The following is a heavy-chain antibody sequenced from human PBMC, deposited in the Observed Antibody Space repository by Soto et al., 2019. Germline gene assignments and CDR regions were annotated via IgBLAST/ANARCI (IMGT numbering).Heavy chain of an antibody. CDR1: GYTFKSYQ. Sequence: ASVKVSCKASGYTFKSYQIYWVRQAPGQRLECMGWINVSNGNTEYSQNFQGRVTITRDTSASTVYMELNSLRSEDTAVYYCARDKDLNLMTNLDYWGQGTPVTVSS. D-gene: IGHD4-17*01. J-gene: IGHJ4*02. CDR3: ARDKDLNLMTNLDY. CDR2: INVSNGNT. V-gene: IGHV1-3*01.